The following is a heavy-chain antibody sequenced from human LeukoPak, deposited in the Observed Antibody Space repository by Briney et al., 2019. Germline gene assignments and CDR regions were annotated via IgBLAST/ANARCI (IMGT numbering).Heavy chain of an antibody. J-gene: IGHJ4*02. CDR3: ARAPQPPYHYGSGSYYFDS. D-gene: IGHD3-10*01. CDR2: VNHSGST. V-gene: IGHV4-34*01. Sequence: ASETLSLTCAVYGGSFSGYYWSWIRQPPGKGLEWIGEVNHSGSTNYNPSLKSRVTMSVDTSKNQFSLKLSSVTAADTAVYYCARAPQPPYHYGSGSYYFDSWGQGTLVTVSS. CDR1: GGSFSGYY.